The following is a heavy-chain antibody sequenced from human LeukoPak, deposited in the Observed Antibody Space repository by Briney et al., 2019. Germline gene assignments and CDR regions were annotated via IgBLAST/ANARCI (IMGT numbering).Heavy chain of an antibody. D-gene: IGHD2-15*01. CDR2: ISSSSSYI. Sequence: AGGSLRLSCAASGFTFSSYSMNWVRQAPGKGLEWVSSISSSSSYIYYADSVKGRFTISRDNAKNSLYLQMNSLRAEDTAVYYCARELVLGYCSGGSCYQWGQGTLVTVSS. CDR1: GFTFSSYS. V-gene: IGHV3-21*01. J-gene: IGHJ4*02. CDR3: ARELVLGYCSGGSCYQ.